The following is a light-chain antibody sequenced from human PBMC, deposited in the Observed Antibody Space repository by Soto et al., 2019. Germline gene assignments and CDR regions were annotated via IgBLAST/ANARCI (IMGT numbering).Light chain of an antibody. V-gene: IGKV3-20*01. J-gene: IGKJ4*01. Sequence: EIVLTQSPATLSLSPGERATLSCRASQSVSSSYLAWYQQKPGQAPSLLSYGASSRATGITDRFSGSESGTDFTLTISRLEPDAVEVYYCQQYGSSRLIFGGGTKADI. CDR1: QSVSSSY. CDR2: GAS. CDR3: QQYGSSRLI.